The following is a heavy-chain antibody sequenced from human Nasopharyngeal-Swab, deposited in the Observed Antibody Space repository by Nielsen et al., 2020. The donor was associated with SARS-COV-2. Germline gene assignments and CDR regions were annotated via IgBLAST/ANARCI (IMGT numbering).Heavy chain of an antibody. Sequence: GGSLRLSRAASGFTFSSYSMNWVRQAPGKGLEWVSSISSSSSYIYYADSVKGRFTISRDNAKNSLYLQMNSLRAEDTAVYYCARGGLRGDAFDIWGQGTMVTVSS. V-gene: IGHV3-21*01. J-gene: IGHJ3*02. CDR1: GFTFSSYS. CDR2: ISSSSSYI. D-gene: IGHD3-10*01. CDR3: ARGGLRGDAFDI.